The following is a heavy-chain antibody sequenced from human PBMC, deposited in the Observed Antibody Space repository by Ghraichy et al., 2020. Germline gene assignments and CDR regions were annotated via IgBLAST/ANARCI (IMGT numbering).Heavy chain of an antibody. Sequence: SETLSLTCTVSGGSITSSSYYSGWVRQPPGKGLEWIGHIYYIGSTYYNPSLRSRVTISVDTSKSQFSLKLSSVTAADTAVYFCARHIDDYGDSHFDYWGQGTLVTVSS. CDR2: IYYIGST. CDR3: ARHIDDYGDSHFDY. J-gene: IGHJ4*02. CDR1: GGSITSSSYY. V-gene: IGHV4-39*01. D-gene: IGHD4-17*01.